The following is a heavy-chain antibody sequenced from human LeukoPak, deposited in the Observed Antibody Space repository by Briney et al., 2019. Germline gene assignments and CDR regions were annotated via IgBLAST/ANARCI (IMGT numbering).Heavy chain of an antibody. CDR1: GCSISSYY. J-gene: IGHJ6*03. Sequence: SETLSLTCTVSGCSISSYYWSWIRQPAGKGLEWIGRIYTGGSTNYNPSLKSRVTMSVDTSKNQFSLKLSSVTAADTAVYYCARDLAGTGGFYYYYYMDVWGKGTTVTISS. CDR2: IYTGGST. V-gene: IGHV4-4*07. CDR3: ARDLAGTGGFYYYYYMDV. D-gene: IGHD2-8*02.